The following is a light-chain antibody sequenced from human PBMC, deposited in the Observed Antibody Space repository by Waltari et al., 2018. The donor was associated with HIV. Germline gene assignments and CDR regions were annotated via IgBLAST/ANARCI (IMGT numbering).Light chain of an antibody. CDR2: ANT. CDR1: HSTIGKNY. Sequence: QSALPQPPSVSAAPGQKITIPCYGNHSTIGKNYVSWYHHLPGTAPKLLIYANTKRPSSLSTRFSGSKSATSATLGITGLQTGDEGDYFCAAWDSTLGLEVFGGGTRLTVL. V-gene: IGLV1-51*02. CDR3: AAWDSTLGLEV. J-gene: IGLJ2*01.